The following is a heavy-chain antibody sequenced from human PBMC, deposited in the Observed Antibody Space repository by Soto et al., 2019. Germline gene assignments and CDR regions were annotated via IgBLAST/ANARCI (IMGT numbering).Heavy chain of an antibody. CDR3: ASADYLMTAVTTYNY. CDR2: IMPNFGTA. D-gene: IGHD4-17*01. V-gene: IGHV1-69*01. Sequence: VKVSCKASGGTFSSYASSWVRQTPGQGSEWMGGIMPNFGTANYAQKFQGRVTITADESTSTAYMELSSLRSEDTAVYYCASADYLMTAVTTYNYWGQGTLVTLSS. J-gene: IGHJ4*02. CDR1: GGTFSSYA.